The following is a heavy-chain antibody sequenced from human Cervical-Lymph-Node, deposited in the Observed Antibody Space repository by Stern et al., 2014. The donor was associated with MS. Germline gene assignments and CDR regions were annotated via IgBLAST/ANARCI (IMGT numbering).Heavy chain of an antibody. V-gene: IGHV3-74*01. CDR1: GFTFSTYW. CDR2: ISSDGRST. D-gene: IGHD3-10*01. J-gene: IGHJ4*02. CDR3: ARDLPGSY. Sequence: EVQLVQSGGGLVQPGGSLRLSCAASGFTFSTYWMHWVRQTPGKGPVWVARISSDGRSTTYADSVKGRFTISRDNAKNTLDLQMNSLRAEDTAIYYCARDLPGSYWGQGTLVTVSS.